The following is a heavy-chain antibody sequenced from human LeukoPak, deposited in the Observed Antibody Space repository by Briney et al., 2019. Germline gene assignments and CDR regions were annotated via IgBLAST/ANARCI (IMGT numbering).Heavy chain of an antibody. J-gene: IGHJ4*02. D-gene: IGHD2-15*01. CDR2: IYHSGST. CDR3: AREGLQASIDY. Sequence: SETLSLTCAVSGGSISSGGYSWSWIRQPPGKGLEWIGYIYHSGSTYYNPSLKSRVTISVDRSKNQFSLKLSSVTAADTAVYYCAREGLQASIDYWGQGTLVTVSS. CDR1: GGSISSGGYS. V-gene: IGHV4-30-2*01.